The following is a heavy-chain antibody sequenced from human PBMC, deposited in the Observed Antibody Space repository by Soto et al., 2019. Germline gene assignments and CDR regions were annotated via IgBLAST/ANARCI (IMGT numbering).Heavy chain of an antibody. V-gene: IGHV3-73*01. CDR1: GLPFSGSP. CDR2: IRSKANTYAT. J-gene: IGHJ3*02. Sequence: GGSLRLSCAASGLPFSGSPIHWVRQASGKGLEWVGRIRSKANTYATAYATSVKGRFTISRDNAKNSLYLQMNSLRAEDTAVYYCARDLFEAARRGEYAFDIWGQGTMVTVS. CDR3: ARDLFEAARRGEYAFDI. D-gene: IGHD3-16*01.